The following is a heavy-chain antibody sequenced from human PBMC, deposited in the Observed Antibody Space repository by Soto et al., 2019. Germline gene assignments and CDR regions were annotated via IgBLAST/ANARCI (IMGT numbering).Heavy chain of an antibody. J-gene: IGHJ4*02. Sequence: VQMLESGGGLVQPGGSLRLSCAASGFTFSNFAMTWVRQAPGKGLEWVSVIGAGGDGIYYADSVKGRFTISRDNSKNTLSLQMKSLRAEDTAVYYCAKVGSSSWFGVLGYWGQGSLVTVSS. D-gene: IGHD6-13*01. CDR1: GFTFSNFA. CDR3: AKVGSSSWFGVLGY. CDR2: IGAGGDGI. V-gene: IGHV3-23*01.